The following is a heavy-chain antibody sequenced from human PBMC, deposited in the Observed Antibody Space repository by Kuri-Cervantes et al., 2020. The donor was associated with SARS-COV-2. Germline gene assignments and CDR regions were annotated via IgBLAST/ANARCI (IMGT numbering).Heavy chain of an antibody. CDR2: IYSGGSST. CDR1: GLTFSSYA. Sequence: LSLTCAASGLTFSSYAVSWVRQAPGEGLEWVSGIYSGGSSTYYADSVQGRFTISRDNCKNTLDLQMNSLRAEETAVYYCAKGGLDSGWGYWGQGTLVTVSS. CDR3: AKGGLDSGWGY. V-gene: IGHV3-23*03. J-gene: IGHJ4*02. D-gene: IGHD6-19*01.